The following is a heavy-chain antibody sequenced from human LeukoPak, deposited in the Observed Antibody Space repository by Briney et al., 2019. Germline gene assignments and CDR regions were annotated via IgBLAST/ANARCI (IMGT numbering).Heavy chain of an antibody. CDR3: ARGQTYYDFWSGYSNWFDP. Sequence: ASVKVSCKASGYTFTSYGISWVRQATGQGLEWMGWMNPNSGNTGYAQKFQGRVTITRNTSISTAYMELSSLRSEDTAVYYCARGQTYYDFWSGYSNWFDPWGQGTLVTVSS. J-gene: IGHJ5*02. V-gene: IGHV1-8*03. CDR1: GYTFTSYG. D-gene: IGHD3-3*01. CDR2: MNPNSGNT.